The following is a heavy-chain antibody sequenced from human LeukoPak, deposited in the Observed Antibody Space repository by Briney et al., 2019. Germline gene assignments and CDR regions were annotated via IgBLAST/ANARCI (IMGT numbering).Heavy chain of an antibody. CDR3: ARDSTLNLAFDM. Sequence: PSETLSLTCSVSGYSLNSGYYWGWVRQPPGRGLEWLGSMYYGGSTLSNPSLKSRVTISVDTSKNQFSLRLTSVTAADTAVYFCARDSTLNLAFDMWGHGALVTVS. CDR2: MYYGGST. CDR1: GYSLNSGYY. J-gene: IGHJ3*02. D-gene: IGHD3-3*02. V-gene: IGHV4-38-2*02.